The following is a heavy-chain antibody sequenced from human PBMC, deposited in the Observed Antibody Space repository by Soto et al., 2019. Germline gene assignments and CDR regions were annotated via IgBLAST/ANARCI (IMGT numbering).Heavy chain of an antibody. V-gene: IGHV1-18*01. J-gene: IGHJ4*02. D-gene: IGHD2-15*01. CDR2: ISAYNGNT. CDR1: GYTFTSYG. CDR3: VVAAQPYYFDY. Sequence: QVQLVQSGAEVKKPGASVKVSCKASGYTFTSYGISWVRQAPGQGLEWMGWISAYNGNTNYAQKLQGRVTMTTDTPTSTAYMELRSLRADDTAVYSCVVAAQPYYFDYWGQGTLVTVSS.